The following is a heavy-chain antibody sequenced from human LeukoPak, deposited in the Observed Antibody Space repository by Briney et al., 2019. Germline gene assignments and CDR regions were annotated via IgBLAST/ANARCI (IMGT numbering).Heavy chain of an antibody. CDR1: GLSFSDYA. Sequence: GGSLRLSCAAPGLSFSDYAMNWVRGAPGKGLEWVAVISSDGGNKFYADSVKGRFTVSRDNSRNTLYLQMNSLTVEDTAVYYCARDNDPDYSSSPGWFDSWGQGTLVTVSS. J-gene: IGHJ5*01. V-gene: IGHV3-30-3*01. CDR3: ARDNDPDYSSSPGWFDS. D-gene: IGHD6-6*01. CDR2: ISSDGGNK.